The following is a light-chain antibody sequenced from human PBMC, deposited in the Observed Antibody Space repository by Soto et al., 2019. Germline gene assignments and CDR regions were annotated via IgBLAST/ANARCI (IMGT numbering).Light chain of an antibody. CDR1: QGVSSSY. Sequence: EIVLTQSPGTLCLSPGERATLSCRASQGVSSSYLAWYQQKPGPATRLLNDAACSRTTGLQERFGGSACGTYFTLTSSRLAEEVLAEYCRQHYSSSPTFGQGTKVDIK. CDR3: QHYSSSPT. V-gene: IGKV3-20*01. J-gene: IGKJ1*01. CDR2: AAC.